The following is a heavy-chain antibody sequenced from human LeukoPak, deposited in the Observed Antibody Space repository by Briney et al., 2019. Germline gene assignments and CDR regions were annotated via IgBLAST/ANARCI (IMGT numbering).Heavy chain of an antibody. CDR2: ISSSSSYI. CDR1: GFTFSSYS. V-gene: IGHV3-21*01. D-gene: IGHD5-18*01. Sequence: GGSLRLSCAASGFTFSSYSMNWVRQAPGKGLEWVSSISSSSSYIYYADSVKGRFTISRDNAKNSLYLQMNSLRAEDTAAYYCARVIHGYSYGDWGQGTLVTVSS. CDR3: ARVIHGYSYGD. J-gene: IGHJ4*02.